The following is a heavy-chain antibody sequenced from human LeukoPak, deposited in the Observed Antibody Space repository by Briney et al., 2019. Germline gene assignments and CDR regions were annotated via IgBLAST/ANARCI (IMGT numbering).Heavy chain of an antibody. CDR1: GSMYNYY. V-gene: IGHV4-59*08. CDR3: ARLNWNDSDYYYYGMDV. Sequence: TTSETLSLTCTVSGSMYNYYWSWIRQPPGKGLEWIGYVYYSGTTNYNPSLKSRVTISIDASKNQVSLKLSSVTAADTAVYYCARLNWNDSDYYYYGMDVWGQGTTVTVSS. CDR2: VYYSGTT. D-gene: IGHD1-20*01. J-gene: IGHJ6*02.